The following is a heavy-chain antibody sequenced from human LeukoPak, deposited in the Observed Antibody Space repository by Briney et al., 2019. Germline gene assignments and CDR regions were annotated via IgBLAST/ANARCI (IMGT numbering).Heavy chain of an antibody. Sequence: ASVKVSCKASGYTFTSYGISWVRQAPGQGLEWMGWIIAYNGNTNYAQKFQGRVTMTTDTSTSTAYMELRSLRADDTAVYYCARLYYDSSGYCVDYWGQGTLVTVSS. CDR3: ARLYYDSSGYCVDY. CDR1: GYTFTSYG. J-gene: IGHJ4*02. CDR2: IIAYNGNT. D-gene: IGHD3-22*01. V-gene: IGHV1-18*01.